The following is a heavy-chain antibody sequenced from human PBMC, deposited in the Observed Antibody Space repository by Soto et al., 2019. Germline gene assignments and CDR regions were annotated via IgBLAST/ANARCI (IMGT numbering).Heavy chain of an antibody. Sequence: PSETLSLTCPVSGGSISSYYWSCIRQPPGKGLEWIGYIYYSGSTNYNPSLKSRVTISVDTSKNKFSLKLSSVTAADTAVYYCARIRSGYYRPNCFDNWGDGTMDTDSS. D-gene: IGHD3-3*01. J-gene: IGHJ5*01. CDR2: IYYSGST. V-gene: IGHV4-59*01. CDR1: GGSISSYY. CDR3: ARIRSGYYRPNCFDN.